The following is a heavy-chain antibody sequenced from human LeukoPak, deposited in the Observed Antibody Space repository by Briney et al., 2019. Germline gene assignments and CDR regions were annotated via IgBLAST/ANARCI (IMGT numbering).Heavy chain of an antibody. CDR1: GGSFSGYY. Sequence: SETLSLSCAVYGGSFSGYYWIWIRQPPGKGWEWMMEINHRGSNNYNPSLKSQVTISVDTSKNQFSLKLSSVTAADTAVYYCARYSGDHNYYYYYYMDVWGKGTTVTVSS. CDR3: ARYSGDHNYYYYYYMDV. J-gene: IGHJ6*03. CDR2: INHRGSN. D-gene: IGHD1-26*01. V-gene: IGHV4-34*01.